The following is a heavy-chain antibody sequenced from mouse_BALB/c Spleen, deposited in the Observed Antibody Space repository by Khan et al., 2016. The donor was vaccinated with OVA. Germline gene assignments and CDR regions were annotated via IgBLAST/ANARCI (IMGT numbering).Heavy chain of an antibody. Sequence: EVQLVESGGGLVKPGGSLELSCAASGLTFSIYAMSWVRQTPEKRLEWVASISTGGSTYYVHSVKGRFTTSRDNARNMLYQRMSSLRSEDTAMYYCSRGAYHGRGYFDVWGAGTLVTVSS. V-gene: IGHV5-6-5*01. D-gene: IGHD1-2*01. CDR1: GLTFSIYA. CDR2: ISTGGST. J-gene: IGHJ1*01. CDR3: SRGAYHGRGYFDV.